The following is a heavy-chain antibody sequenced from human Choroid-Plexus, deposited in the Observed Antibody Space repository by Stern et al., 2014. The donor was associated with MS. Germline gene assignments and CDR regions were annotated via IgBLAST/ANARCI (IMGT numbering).Heavy chain of an antibody. D-gene: IGHD2/OR15-2a*01. CDR2: VSYDGSNK. J-gene: IGHJ5*02. CDR3: AKDRQYLTYFFDH. V-gene: IGHV3-30*18. CDR1: GFTLGSCA. Sequence: QVQLVESGGGVVQPGRPLRLSCVASGFTLGSCAMHWVRQAPGKGLEWVAGVSYDGSNKYYADSVKGRFTISRDNSQNTLYMQMSSLRTEDTAVYYCAKDRQYLTYFFDHWGQGSLVTVSS.